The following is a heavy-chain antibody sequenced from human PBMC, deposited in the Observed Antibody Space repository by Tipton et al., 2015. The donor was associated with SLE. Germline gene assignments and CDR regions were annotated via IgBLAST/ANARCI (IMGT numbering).Heavy chain of an antibody. CDR3: AREYEVWASFDY. V-gene: IGHV4-61*08. CDR1: GGSISSGGYY. Sequence: TLSLTCTVSGGSISSGGYYWSWIRQHPGKGLEWIGYIYYSGSTNYNPSLKSRVTISVDTSKNQFSLKLSSVTAADTAVYYCAREYEVWASFDYWGQGTLVTVSS. D-gene: IGHD3-16*01. J-gene: IGHJ4*02. CDR2: IYYSGST.